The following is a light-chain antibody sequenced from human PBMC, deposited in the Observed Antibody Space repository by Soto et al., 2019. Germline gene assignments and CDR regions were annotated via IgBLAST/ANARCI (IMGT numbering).Light chain of an antibody. V-gene: IGKV3-20*01. CDR3: QQYGSSPPFT. CDR1: QSVSSSY. J-gene: IGKJ3*01. Sequence: EIVLTQSPGTLSLSPGERATLSCRASQSVSSSYLAWYQQKPGQAPRLLIYGASSRATGIPDRFSGSGSGKDFTLTISRLEPEDFAVDYCQQYGSSPPFTFGPGTKVDIK. CDR2: GAS.